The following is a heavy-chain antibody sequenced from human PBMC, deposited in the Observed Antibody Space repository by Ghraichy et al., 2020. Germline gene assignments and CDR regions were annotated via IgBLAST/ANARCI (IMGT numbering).Heavy chain of an antibody. D-gene: IGHD6-13*01. J-gene: IGHJ4*02. V-gene: IGHV3-9*01. CDR3: AKGTSSSWYFGDY. CDR2: ISWKSNSI. CDR1: GFTFEDYA. Sequence: GGSLRLSCAASGFTFEDYAMHWVRQAPGKGLEWVSGISWKSNSIGYADSVKGRFTISRDNAKNALYLQMNGLRAEDTALYYCAKGTSSSWYFGDYWGQGTLVTVSS.